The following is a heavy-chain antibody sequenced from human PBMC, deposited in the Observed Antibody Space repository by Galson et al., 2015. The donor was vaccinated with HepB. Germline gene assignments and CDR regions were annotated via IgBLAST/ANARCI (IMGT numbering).Heavy chain of an antibody. J-gene: IGHJ3*02. CDR3: ASGALTADAFDI. D-gene: IGHD3-9*01. CDR2: IIPILGIA. Sequence: SVKVSCKASGGTFSSYAISWVRQAPGQGLEWMGRIIPILGIANYAQKFQGRVTITADKSTSTAYMELSSLRSEDTAVYYCASGALTADAFDIWGQGNPGHRLL. CDR1: GGTFSSYA. V-gene: IGHV1-69*04.